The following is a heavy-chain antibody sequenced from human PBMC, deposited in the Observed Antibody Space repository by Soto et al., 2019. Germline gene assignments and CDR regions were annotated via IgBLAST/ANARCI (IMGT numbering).Heavy chain of an antibody. Sequence: GESLKISCKGSGYSFTSYWIGWVRQMPGKGLEWMGIIYPGDSDTRYSPSFQGQVTISADKSISTAYLQWSSLKASDTAMYYCARQASNYYYYMDVWGKGTTVTVSS. CDR2: IYPGDSDT. V-gene: IGHV5-51*01. J-gene: IGHJ6*03. CDR3: ARQASNYYYYMDV. CDR1: GYSFTSYW. D-gene: IGHD2-21*01.